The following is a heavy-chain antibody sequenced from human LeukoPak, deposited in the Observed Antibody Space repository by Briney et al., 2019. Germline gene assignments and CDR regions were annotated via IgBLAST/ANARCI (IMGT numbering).Heavy chain of an antibody. J-gene: IGHJ5*02. CDR1: DGSTTGYY. V-gene: IGHV4-59*12. CDR2: VYYTGRT. CDR3: ARDPSIAAAEKWFDP. D-gene: IGHD6-13*01. Sequence: SEALSLTCSVSDGSTTGYYWSWIRQPPGKGLEWIAYVYYTGRTLYNPSLESRVTISVDTSKTQFSLTVTSVTAADTAVYYCARDPSIAAAEKWFDPWGQGTLVTVSS.